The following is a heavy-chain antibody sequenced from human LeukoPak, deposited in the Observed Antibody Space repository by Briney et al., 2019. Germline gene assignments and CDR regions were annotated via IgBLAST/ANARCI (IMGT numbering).Heavy chain of an antibody. Sequence: QPGGSLRLSCAASEFSVGSNYMTWVRQAPGKGLEWVANIKQDGSEKYYVDSVKGRFTISRDNAKNSLYLQMNSLRAEDTAVYYCARDLSRIHLWSNPYFDYWGQGTLVTVSS. CDR2: IKQDGSEK. J-gene: IGHJ4*02. D-gene: IGHD5-18*01. V-gene: IGHV3-7*01. CDR1: EFSVGSNY. CDR3: ARDLSRIHLWSNPYFDY.